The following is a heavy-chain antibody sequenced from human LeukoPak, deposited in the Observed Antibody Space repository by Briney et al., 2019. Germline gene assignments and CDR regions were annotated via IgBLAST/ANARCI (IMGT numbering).Heavy chain of an antibody. Sequence: GESLKISCKGSGNSFTNYWIAWVRQMPGKGLEWMGIIYPGDSDTRYSPSFQGQVTISADKSISTAYLQWSSLKASDTAMYYCARQPLLKSLDYWGQGTLVTVSS. D-gene: IGHD3-10*01. CDR3: ARQPLLKSLDY. CDR2: IYPGDSDT. V-gene: IGHV5-51*01. J-gene: IGHJ4*02. CDR1: GNSFTNYW.